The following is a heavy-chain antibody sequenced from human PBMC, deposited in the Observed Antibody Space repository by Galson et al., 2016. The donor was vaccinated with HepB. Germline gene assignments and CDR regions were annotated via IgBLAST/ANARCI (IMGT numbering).Heavy chain of an antibody. CDR3: ARGGQWLVRSPGQIYAMDV. D-gene: IGHD6-19*01. J-gene: IGHJ6*02. Sequence: SVKVSCKASGGIFSSYAISWVRQAPGQGLEWMGGFTPIFHTPIYAQKFQGRITITADESTSTSYMELRSLKSGDTALYYCARGGQWLVRSPGQIYAMDVWGQGTTVTVSS. V-gene: IGHV1-69*13. CDR1: GGIFSSYA. CDR2: FTPIFHTP.